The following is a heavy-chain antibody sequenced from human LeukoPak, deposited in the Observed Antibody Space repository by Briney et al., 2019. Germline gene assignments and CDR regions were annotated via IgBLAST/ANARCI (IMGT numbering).Heavy chain of an antibody. J-gene: IGHJ3*02. CDR1: GFTVSSNY. D-gene: IGHD3-22*01. Sequence: GGSLRLSCAASGFTVSSNYMSWVRQAPGKGLEWVSVIYSGGSTYYADSVKGRFTISRDNSKNTLYLQMNSLRAEDTAVYYCARDGNYYDSSGYYPKEAFDIWGQGTMVTVSS. V-gene: IGHV3-66*01. CDR2: IYSGGST. CDR3: ARDGNYYDSSGYYPKEAFDI.